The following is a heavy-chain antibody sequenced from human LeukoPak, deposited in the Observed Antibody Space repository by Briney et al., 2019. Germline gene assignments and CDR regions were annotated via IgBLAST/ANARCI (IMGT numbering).Heavy chain of an antibody. CDR1: GGSINSYY. V-gene: IGHV4-59*01. D-gene: IGHD1-1*01. CDR3: AGDVMSTALDAFDV. CDR2: IYYSGSP. Sequence: SETLSLTCTVSGGSINSYYWNWIRQPPGKGLELIGYIYYSGSPTYNPSLKSRVTISVDTSKNQFSLQLSSVTAADTAVYYCAGDVMSTALDAFDVWGQGTMVTVSS. J-gene: IGHJ3*01.